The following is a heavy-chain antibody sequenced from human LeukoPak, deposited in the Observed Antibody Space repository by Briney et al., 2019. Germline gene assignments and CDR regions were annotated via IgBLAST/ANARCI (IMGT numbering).Heavy chain of an antibody. D-gene: IGHD3-22*01. V-gene: IGHV1-18*01. J-gene: IGHJ4*02. Sequence: ASVKVPCKASGYTFTSYGISWVRQAPGQGLEWMGWISAYNGNTNYAQKLQGRVTMTTDTSTSTAYMELRSLRSDDTAVYYCARIPYYDSRSYYFDYWGQGTLVTVSS. CDR2: ISAYNGNT. CDR3: ARIPYYDSRSYYFDY. CDR1: GYTFTSYG.